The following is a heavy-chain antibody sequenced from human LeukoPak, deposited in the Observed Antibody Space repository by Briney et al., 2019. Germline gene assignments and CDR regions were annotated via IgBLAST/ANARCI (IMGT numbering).Heavy chain of an antibody. CDR3: ATLAVAATRNAFDM. CDR1: GYSFNYYG. CDR2: ISTYNGNT. J-gene: IGHJ3*02. D-gene: IGHD6-19*01. Sequence: ASVKVSCKASGYSFNYYGIFWVRQDPGQGLEWMGWISTYNGNTNYAQKFQGRVTMTTDTSTSTAYMELRSLRSDDTAVYYCATLAVAATRNAFDMWGQGTKVTVSS. V-gene: IGHV1-18*01.